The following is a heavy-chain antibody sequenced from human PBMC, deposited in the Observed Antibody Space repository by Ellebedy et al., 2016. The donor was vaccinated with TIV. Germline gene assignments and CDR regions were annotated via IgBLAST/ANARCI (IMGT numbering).Heavy chain of an antibody. CDR2: LYYSGST. V-gene: IGHV4-39*01. CDR3: ASDSSSWFS. J-gene: IGHJ4*02. CDR1: GGSISSSSHY. Sequence: GSLRLSXTVSGGSISSSSHYWGWIRQPPGKGLEWIGSLYYSGSTYYNPSLKSRVTISVDTSKNQFSLKLNSVTAADTAVYYCASDSSSWFSWGQGTLVTVSS. D-gene: IGHD6-13*01.